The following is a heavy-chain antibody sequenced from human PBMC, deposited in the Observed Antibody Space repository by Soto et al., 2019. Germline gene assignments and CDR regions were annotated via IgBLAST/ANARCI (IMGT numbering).Heavy chain of an antibody. J-gene: IGHJ4*02. CDR1: GFTFSSYG. V-gene: IGHV3-33*01. CDR3: ARQQLGAGDIDY. D-gene: IGHD6-13*01. Sequence: PGGSLRLSCAASGFTFSSYGMHWVRQAPGKGLEWVAVIWYDGSNKYYADSVKGRFTISRDNSKNTLYLQMNSLRAEDTAVYYCARQQLGAGDIDYWGQGTLVTVSS. CDR2: IWYDGSNK.